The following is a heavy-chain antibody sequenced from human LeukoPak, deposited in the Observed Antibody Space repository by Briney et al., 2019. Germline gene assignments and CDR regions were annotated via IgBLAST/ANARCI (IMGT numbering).Heavy chain of an antibody. D-gene: IGHD2-2*01. CDR1: GYTFSGYY. V-gene: IGHV1-2*02. J-gene: IGHJ4*02. CDR3: ARVDCGSTSCYFPIDC. Sequence: ASVYLTCTVSGYTFSGYYMHWVRQPPGQGLEWMGRINPNSGGKNYAQKLQGRVTMTTDTSTSTAYMELRSLRSDDTAVYYCARVDCGSTSCYFPIDCWGQGTLVTVSS. CDR2: INPNSGGK.